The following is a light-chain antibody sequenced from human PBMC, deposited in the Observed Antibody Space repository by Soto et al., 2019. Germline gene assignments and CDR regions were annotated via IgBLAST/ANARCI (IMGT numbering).Light chain of an antibody. J-gene: IGKJ2*01. V-gene: IGKV3-15*01. CDR3: QQYNNWPPYT. Sequence: EIVMTQSPATLSVSPGERATLSCRASQSVSSNLAWYQQKPGQAPRLLIYGASTRATGIPARFSGSGSGTEVTHTISSLQSEDFAVYYCQQYNNWPPYTFGQGTKLEIK. CDR2: GAS. CDR1: QSVSSN.